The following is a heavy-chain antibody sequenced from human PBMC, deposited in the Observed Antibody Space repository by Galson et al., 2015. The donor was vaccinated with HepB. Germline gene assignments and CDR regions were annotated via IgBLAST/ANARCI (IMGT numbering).Heavy chain of an antibody. CDR3: ARRYNGYFDL. Sequence: SLRLSCAASGFTFKTYTMGWVRQAPGQGLEWVSAILSGGNTYYTDSVKGRFTISRDDSKNTLYLQMNGLRAEDTAVYFCARRYNGYFDLWGQGTLVSVSS. CDR2: ILSGGNT. D-gene: IGHD1-14*01. V-gene: IGHV3-23*01. CDR1: GFTFKTYT. J-gene: IGHJ4*02.